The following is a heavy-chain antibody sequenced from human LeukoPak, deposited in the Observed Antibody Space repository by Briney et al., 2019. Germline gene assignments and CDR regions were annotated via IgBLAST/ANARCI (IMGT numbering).Heavy chain of an antibody. V-gene: IGHV3-33*01. Sequence: GRSLRLSCAASGFTFSSYGMHWVRQAPGKGLEWVAVIWYDGSNKYYADSVKGRFTISRDNSKNTLYLQMNSLRAEDTAVYYCARGVAVAGGLDNWGQGTLVTVSS. CDR3: ARGVAVAGGLDN. CDR2: IWYDGSNK. CDR1: GFTFSSYG. J-gene: IGHJ4*02. D-gene: IGHD6-19*01.